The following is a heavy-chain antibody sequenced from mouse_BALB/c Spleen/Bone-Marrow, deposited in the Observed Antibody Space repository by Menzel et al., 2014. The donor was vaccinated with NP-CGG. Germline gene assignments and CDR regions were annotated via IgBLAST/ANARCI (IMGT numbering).Heavy chain of an antibody. CDR1: GYNFTSYW. CDR3: AGSWGLYDYWSFDD. Sequence: VQLQESGAELVKPGTSVKLSCKASGYNFTSYWMNWVKQRPEQGLEWIGEIDPTDNYINYNQKVKGKGTLTVDKSSSTAYMQISSLTSEDSAVYYCAGSWGLYDYWSFDDWGAGTTVTVSS. J-gene: IGHJ1*01. V-gene: IGHV1-69*02. CDR2: IDPTDNYI. D-gene: IGHD2-3*01.